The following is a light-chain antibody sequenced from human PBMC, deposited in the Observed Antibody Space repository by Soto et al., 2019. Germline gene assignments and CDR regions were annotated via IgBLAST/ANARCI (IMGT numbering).Light chain of an antibody. J-gene: IGKJ1*01. CDR1: QSISSS. CDR2: AAS. Sequence: DIQMTQSPSSLSASVGDRFTITCRASQSISSSLNWYQQKPGKAPKLLIYAASSLQSGVPSRFSGSGSGTDFTLTISSLQPEDFATYYCQQSYSTPRTFGQGTKVDIK. V-gene: IGKV1-39*01. CDR3: QQSYSTPRT.